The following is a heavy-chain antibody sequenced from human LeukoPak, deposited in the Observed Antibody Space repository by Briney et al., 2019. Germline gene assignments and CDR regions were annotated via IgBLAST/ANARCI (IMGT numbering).Heavy chain of an antibody. CDR1: VFTFSTYN. Sequence: SPGGSLRLSCAASVFTFSTYNMNWVRQAPGKGLEWVSSISGSSSYIYYADSVKGRFSISRDNAKNSLYLQMNSLRAEDTAVYYGARDLLGWELHYFDYWGQGTLVTVSS. D-gene: IGHD1-26*01. CDR3: ARDLLGWELHYFDY. J-gene: IGHJ4*02. V-gene: IGHV3-21*01. CDR2: ISGSSSYI.